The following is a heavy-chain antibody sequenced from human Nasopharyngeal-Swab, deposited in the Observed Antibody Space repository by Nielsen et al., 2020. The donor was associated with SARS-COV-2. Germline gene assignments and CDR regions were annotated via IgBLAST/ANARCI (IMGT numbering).Heavy chain of an antibody. CDR3: ARGTVFGVANGMDV. Sequence: GGSLRLSCAASGFTFRDYSMNWVRQAQGKGLEWVSSIGRYGTDIFHADSVKGRFSVFRDAANKSIYLQMRSLRAEDTAVYYCARGTVFGVANGMDVWGQGTTVTVSS. V-gene: IGHV3-21*01. J-gene: IGHJ6*02. CDR2: IGRYGTDI. D-gene: IGHD3-3*01. CDR1: GFTFRDYS.